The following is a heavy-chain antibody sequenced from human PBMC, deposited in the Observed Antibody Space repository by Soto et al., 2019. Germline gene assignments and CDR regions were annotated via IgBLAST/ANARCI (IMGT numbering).Heavy chain of an antibody. CDR3: ARDTRWLRLGFQRYGDYGPLYYLDN. J-gene: IGHJ4*02. V-gene: IGHV1-2*02. D-gene: IGHD5-12*01. CDR2: INPNSGVT. CDR1: GYTFTGYY. Sequence: ASVTVSCKASGYTFTGYYMHWVRQAPGQGLEWMGWINPNSGVTNYAQKFQGRVTMTRDTSISTAYIELSRLRSDDTAVYYCARDTRWLRLGFQRYGDYGPLYYLDNWGQGNLVTVSS.